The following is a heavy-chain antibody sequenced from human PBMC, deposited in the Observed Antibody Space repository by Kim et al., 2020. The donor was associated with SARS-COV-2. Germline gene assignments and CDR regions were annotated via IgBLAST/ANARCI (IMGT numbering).Heavy chain of an antibody. Sequence: GKGRFTVSRDNSKNRRYLQMNSLRVEDTAVYYCAKYSLIDAVPCGDFFDYWGQGSLVTVSS. CDR3: AKYSLIDAVPCGDFFDY. V-gene: IGHV3-23*03. D-gene: IGHD1-26*01. J-gene: IGHJ4*02.